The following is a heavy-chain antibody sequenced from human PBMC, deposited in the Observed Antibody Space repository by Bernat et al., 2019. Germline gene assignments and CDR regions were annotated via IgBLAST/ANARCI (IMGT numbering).Heavy chain of an antibody. D-gene: IGHD2-8*01. CDR1: GFTFSNNW. V-gene: IGHV3-74*02. CDR3: ASLYCTLTNCYDY. J-gene: IGHJ4*02. CDR2: INGDGDTS. Sequence: EVQLVESGGGLVQPGGSLRLSCAASGFTFSNNWMHWVRQAPGKGPVWVSRINGDGDTSSYADSVKGRFTISRDNAKNTLYLQMNRLRAENTAVYYCASLYCTLTNCYDYWGQGTLVTVSS.